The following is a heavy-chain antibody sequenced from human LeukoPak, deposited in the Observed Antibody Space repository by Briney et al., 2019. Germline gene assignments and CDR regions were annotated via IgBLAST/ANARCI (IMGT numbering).Heavy chain of an antibody. J-gene: IGHJ4*02. CDR1: GYTFTSYD. CDR2: MNPNSGNT. CDR3: ARGMASIAALSDY. V-gene: IGHV1-8*03. D-gene: IGHD6-6*01. Sequence: GASVKVSCKASGYTFTSYDINWVRQATGQGLEWMGWMNPNSGNTGYAQKFQGRVTITRNTSISTAYMELSSLRSEDTAVYYCARGMASIAALSDYWGQGTLVTVSS.